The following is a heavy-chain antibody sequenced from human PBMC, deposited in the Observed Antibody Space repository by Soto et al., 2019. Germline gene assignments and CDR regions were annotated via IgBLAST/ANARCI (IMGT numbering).Heavy chain of an antibody. J-gene: IGHJ4*02. CDR1: GFTFTSSA. D-gene: IGHD3-16*01. V-gene: IGHV1-58*01. CDR2: IVVGSGNT. Sequence: ASVKVSCKASGFTFTSSAVQWVRQARGQRLERIGWIVVGSGNTNYAQKFQERVTITRDMSTSTAYMELSSLRSEATTVYYCAANTYADLYYFDYFGQRHLGTVSS. CDR3: AANTYADLYYFDY.